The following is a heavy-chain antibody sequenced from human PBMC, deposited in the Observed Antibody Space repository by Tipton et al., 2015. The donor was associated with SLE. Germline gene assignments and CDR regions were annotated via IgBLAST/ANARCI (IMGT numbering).Heavy chain of an antibody. CDR1: GGSITNYY. Sequence: TLSLTCTVSGGSITNYYWSWIRQPPGRGLEWIGYIYYSGSTNYSPSLKSRVTISVDTSKNQFSPKLTSVTAADTAVYYCARHQEDYFDYWGQGTLVTVSS. J-gene: IGHJ4*02. CDR2: IYYSGST. V-gene: IGHV4-59*08. CDR3: ARHQEDYFDY.